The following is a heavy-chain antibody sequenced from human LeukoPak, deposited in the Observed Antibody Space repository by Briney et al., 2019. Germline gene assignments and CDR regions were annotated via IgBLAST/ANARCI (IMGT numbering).Heavy chain of an antibody. Sequence: SETLSLTCTVSGGSISSYCWSWIRQAAGKGLTWIGRFCPSGRSNNNASLQSRVTISLDKSRNQVSLELTSVNAADTAVYYCARARGASPLSYYYMDVWGKGTTVTVSS. CDR2: FCPSGRS. D-gene: IGHD2-15*01. CDR1: GGSISSYC. J-gene: IGHJ6*03. CDR3: ARARGASPLSYYYMDV. V-gene: IGHV4-4*07.